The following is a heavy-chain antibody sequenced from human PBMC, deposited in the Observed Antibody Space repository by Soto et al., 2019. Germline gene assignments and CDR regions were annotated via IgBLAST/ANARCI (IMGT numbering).Heavy chain of an antibody. D-gene: IGHD5-12*01. Sequence: SETLSLTCTVSGASISSDNWWSWVRQPPGKGLEWIGDSYHTGTTQYNPSLKSRVTISVDLSKNHFSLRLSSVTAADTAVYFCAREDKRWLQFMFDYWGQGTLVT. CDR1: GASISSDNW. V-gene: IGHV4-4*02. CDR3: AREDKRWLQFMFDY. CDR2: SYHTGTT. J-gene: IGHJ4*02.